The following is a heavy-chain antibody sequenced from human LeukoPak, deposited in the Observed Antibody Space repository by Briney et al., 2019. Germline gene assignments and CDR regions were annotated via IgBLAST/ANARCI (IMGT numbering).Heavy chain of an antibody. J-gene: IGHJ4*02. D-gene: IGHD5-12*01. V-gene: IGHV3-11*01. CDR1: GFTFSDYY. CDR2: ISSSGSTI. Sequence: GGSLRLSCAASGFTFSDYYMSWIRQAPGKGLEWVSYISSSGSTIYYADSVEGRFTISRDNAKNSLYLQMNSLRAEDTAVYYCARYAIDASYDRADYWGQGTLVTVSS. CDR3: ARYAIDASYDRADY.